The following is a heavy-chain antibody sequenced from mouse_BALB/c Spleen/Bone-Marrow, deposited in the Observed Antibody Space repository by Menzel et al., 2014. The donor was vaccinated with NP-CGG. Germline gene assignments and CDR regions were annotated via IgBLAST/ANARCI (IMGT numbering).Heavy chain of an antibody. J-gene: IGHJ4*01. CDR2: ISSGGSYT. CDR1: GFTFSSYA. Sequence: EVKLVESGGGLVKPGGSLKLSCAASGFTFSSYAMSWVRQSPEKRLVWVAEISSGGSYTYYPDTVTGRFTISRDNAKNTLYLEMSSLRSEDTAMYYCAREGLRRRAAMDYWGQGTSVTVSS. D-gene: IGHD2-4*01. V-gene: IGHV5-9-4*01. CDR3: AREGLRRRAAMDY.